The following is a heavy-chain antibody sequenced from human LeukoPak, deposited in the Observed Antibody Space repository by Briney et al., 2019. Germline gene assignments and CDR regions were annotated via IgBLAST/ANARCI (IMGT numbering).Heavy chain of an antibody. J-gene: IGHJ4*02. CDR3: ARDVGGDYAGY. Sequence: GGSLRLSCAASGFTFSSYSMNWVRQAPGKGLEWVSSISSSNSYIYYADSVKGRFTISRDNAKNSLYLQMNSLRAEDTAVYYCARDVGGDYAGYWGQGTLVTVSS. CDR2: ISSSNSYI. CDR1: GFTFSSYS. D-gene: IGHD4-17*01. V-gene: IGHV3-21*01.